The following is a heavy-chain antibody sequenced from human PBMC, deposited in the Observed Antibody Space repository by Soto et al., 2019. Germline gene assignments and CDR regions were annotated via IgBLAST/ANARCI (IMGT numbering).Heavy chain of an antibody. Sequence: QVQLVESGGGVVQPGRSLRLSCTTSGFTFSSYGMHWVRQAPGKGLEWMAIIWFDGSNKFYADSVKGRFTISRDNSKNTLYLHMNGLRVEDTAVYYCAREEGVVARAFDYWGQGTLVTVSS. J-gene: IGHJ4*02. D-gene: IGHD2-15*01. CDR1: GFTFSSYG. CDR2: IWFDGSNK. CDR3: AREEGVVARAFDY. V-gene: IGHV3-33*01.